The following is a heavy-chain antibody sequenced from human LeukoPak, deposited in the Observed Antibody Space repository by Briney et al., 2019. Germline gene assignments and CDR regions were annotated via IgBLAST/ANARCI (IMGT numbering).Heavy chain of an antibody. CDR3: TTVRGSDLQYFQH. CDR1: GFTFSNVW. Sequence: PGGSLRLSCAASGFTFSNVWMNWVRQAPGKGLEWVGRIKSKTDGGTTDCAAPVKGRFTISRDDSKNTLYVQMKSLKIEDTAVYYRTTVRGSDLQYFQHWGQGTLVTVSS. V-gene: IGHV3-15*07. D-gene: IGHD1-26*01. J-gene: IGHJ1*01. CDR2: IKSKTDGGTT.